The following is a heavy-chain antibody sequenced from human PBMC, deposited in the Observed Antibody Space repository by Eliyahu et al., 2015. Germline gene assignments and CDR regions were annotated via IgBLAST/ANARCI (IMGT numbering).Heavy chain of an antibody. Sequence: VQLLESGGGLVQPGXSLRLSCAGSGFTFSDHSMSWVRQASGXGLEXVSNIGGSGRPXYYADSXKGXFTISRDNSKNMLFLQMNSLRAEDTALYYCAKYRTGWSSDLWGQGTLVTVSS. CDR1: GFTFSDHS. J-gene: IGHJ5*02. V-gene: IGHV3-23*01. D-gene: IGHD3/OR15-3a*01. CDR3: AKYRTGWSSDL. CDR2: IGGSGRPX.